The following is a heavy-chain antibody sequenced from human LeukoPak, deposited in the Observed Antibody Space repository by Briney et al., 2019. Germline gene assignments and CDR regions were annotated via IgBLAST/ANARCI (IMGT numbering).Heavy chain of an antibody. D-gene: IGHD3-10*01. Sequence: GGSLRLSCAASGFTFSSYEMNWVRQAPRKGLERDSYISSSGSTIYYADSVKGRFTISRDNSKNTLYLQMNSLRAEDTAVYYCAKDRRSGYGVFDYWGQGTLVTVSS. CDR1: GFTFSSYE. J-gene: IGHJ4*02. CDR3: AKDRRSGYGVFDY. CDR2: ISSSGSTI. V-gene: IGHV3-48*03.